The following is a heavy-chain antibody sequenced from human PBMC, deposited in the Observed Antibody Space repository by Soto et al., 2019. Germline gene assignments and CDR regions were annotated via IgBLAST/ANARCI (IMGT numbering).Heavy chain of an antibody. J-gene: IGHJ5*02. D-gene: IGHD2-2*01. CDR2: ITPFNGNT. CDR3: ERDAGIVLVPAVTNWFDP. Sequence: SVKVSCKASGYTFTYRYLHWVRQAPGQALEWMGWITPFNGNTNYAQKFQDRVTITRDTSMSTAYMELSSLRSDDTAVYYCERDAGIVLVPAVTNWFDPWGQGTLVTVSS. V-gene: IGHV1-45*02. CDR1: GYTFTYRY.